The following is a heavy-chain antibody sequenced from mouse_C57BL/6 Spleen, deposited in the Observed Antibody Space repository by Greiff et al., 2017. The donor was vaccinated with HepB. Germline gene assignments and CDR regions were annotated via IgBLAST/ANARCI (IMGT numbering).Heavy chain of an antibody. CDR3: AGSGEN. V-gene: IGHV1-18*01. J-gene: IGHJ3*01. CDR2: INPNNGGT. Sequence: EVQLQQSGPELVKPGASVKIPCKASGYTFTDYNMDWVKQSHGKSLEWVGDINPNNGGTIYNQKFKGKATLTVDKSSSTAYMELLSLTSEDTAVYYCAGSGENWGQGTLVTVSA. D-gene: IGHD3-2*02. CDR1: GYTFTDYN.